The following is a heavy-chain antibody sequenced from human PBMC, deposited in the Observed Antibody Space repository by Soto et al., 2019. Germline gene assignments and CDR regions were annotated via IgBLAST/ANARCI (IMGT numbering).Heavy chain of an antibody. CDR3: VKDLGIAALRDLDS. CDR2: ISSNGGST. D-gene: IGHD6-6*01. Sequence: PGGSPRLFCRAAGFTFSSYAMHWVRQAPGKGLEHVSAISSNGGSTYYADSVKGRFTISRDNSKNTLYLQMSSLRAEDTAVYYCVKDLGIAALRDLDSRGQGTLATV. V-gene: IGHV3-64D*06. CDR1: GFTFSSYA. J-gene: IGHJ4*02.